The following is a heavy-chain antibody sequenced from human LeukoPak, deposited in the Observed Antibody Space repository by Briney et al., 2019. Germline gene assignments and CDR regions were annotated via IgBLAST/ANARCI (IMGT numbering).Heavy chain of an antibody. D-gene: IGHD4-17*01. Sequence: SETLSLTCTVSGGSISSYYWSWIRQPAGKGLEWIGRIYTSGSTNYNPSLKSRVTISVDTSKNQFSLKLSSVTAADTAVYYCARDQPTVTTHWWYFDLWGRGTLVTVSS. J-gene: IGHJ2*01. V-gene: IGHV4-4*07. CDR2: IYTSGST. CDR1: GGSISSYY. CDR3: ARDQPTVTTHWWYFDL.